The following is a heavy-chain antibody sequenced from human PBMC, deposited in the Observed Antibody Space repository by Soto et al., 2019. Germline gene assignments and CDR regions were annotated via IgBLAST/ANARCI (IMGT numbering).Heavy chain of an antibody. Sequence: SETLSLTCTVSGGSIRSHYWGWIRQPPGKGLEWIGYIYYSGSINYSPSLKSRVSISVDASKNQVSLKVHSVTAADTAVYYCARLVDRNWYPFFFDYWGQGTQVTVSS. V-gene: IGHV4-59*11. CDR2: IYYSGSI. CDR1: GGSIRSHY. J-gene: IGHJ4*02. CDR3: ARLVDRNWYPFFFDY. D-gene: IGHD1-1*01.